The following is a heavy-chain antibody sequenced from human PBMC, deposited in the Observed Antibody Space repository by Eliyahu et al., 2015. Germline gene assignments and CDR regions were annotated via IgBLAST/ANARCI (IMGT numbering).Heavy chain of an antibody. D-gene: IGHD2-8*01. Sequence: EVQLVESGGGLVQPGGSLXLXCAASGFTISGYAMTWVRQAPGKGLQWVSGISEGDRSTYYADSVKGRFTISRDNSKNTLYLQMNSLRAEDTALYYCAKDLLYFRDWGGQGTMVTVFS. CDR3: AKDLLYFRDW. V-gene: IGHV3-23*04. J-gene: IGHJ3*01. CDR2: ISEGDRST. CDR1: GFTISGYA.